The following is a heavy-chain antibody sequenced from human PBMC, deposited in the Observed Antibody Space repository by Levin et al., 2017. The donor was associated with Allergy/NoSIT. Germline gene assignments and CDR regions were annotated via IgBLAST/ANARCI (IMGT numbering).Heavy chain of an antibody. CDR1: GFTFSSYA. CDR3: ATWLGSRPHLTSSGWYYTERAFDY. D-gene: IGHD6-19*01. V-gene: IGHV3-23*01. CDR2: ISGSGGST. Sequence: PGGSLRLSCAASGFTFSSYAMSWVRQAPGKGLEWVSAISGSGGSTYYADSVKGRFTISRDNSKNTLYLQMNSLRAEDTAVYYCATWLGSRPHLTSSGWYYTERAFDYWGQGTLVTVSS. J-gene: IGHJ4*02.